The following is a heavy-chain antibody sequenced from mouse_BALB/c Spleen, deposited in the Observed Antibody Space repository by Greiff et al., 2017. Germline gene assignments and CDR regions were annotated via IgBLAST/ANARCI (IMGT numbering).Heavy chain of an antibody. CDR2: IYPGSGST. D-gene: IGHD1-1*02. CDR1: GYTFTSYW. J-gene: IGHJ4*01. V-gene: IGHV1S22*01. Sequence: LQQPGSELVRPGASVKLSCKASGYTFTSYWMHWVKQRPGQGLEWIGNIYPGSGSTNYDEKFKSKATLTVDTSSSTAYMQLSSLTSEDSAVYYCTRAGWYYAMDYWGQGTSGTVSS. CDR3: TRAGWYYAMDY.